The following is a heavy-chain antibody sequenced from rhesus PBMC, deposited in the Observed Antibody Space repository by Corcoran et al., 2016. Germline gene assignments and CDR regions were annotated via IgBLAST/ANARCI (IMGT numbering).Heavy chain of an antibody. CDR2: ILGSGGST. J-gene: IGHJ4*01. Sequence: QVQLQESGPGLVKPSETLSVHCAVSRASFPISRWSWIRPAPGKGLEWIGYILGSGGSTYYNPSLKTRVTLSVDASKNQFSLKVNSMTAADTAVYYCASDHWGSVDYWGQGVLVTVSS. CDR3: ASDHWGSVDY. D-gene: IGHD7-45*01. CDR1: RASFPISR. V-gene: IGHV4-169*02.